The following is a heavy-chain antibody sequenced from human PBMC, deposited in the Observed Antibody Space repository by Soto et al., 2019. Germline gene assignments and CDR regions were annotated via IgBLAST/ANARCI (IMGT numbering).Heavy chain of an antibody. Sequence: PGGSLRLSCAASGFTFSSYSMSWVRQAPGRGLEWVSHITAVGGTTYYADSVKGRFTISRDSSRNTLYLQMNSLRAEDTALYYCAKCLQVNWNYDAFHIWGQGTMVTVSS. CDR1: GFTFSSYS. V-gene: IGHV3-23*01. CDR3: AKCLQVNWNYDAFHI. CDR2: ITAVGGTT. D-gene: IGHD1-7*01. J-gene: IGHJ3*02.